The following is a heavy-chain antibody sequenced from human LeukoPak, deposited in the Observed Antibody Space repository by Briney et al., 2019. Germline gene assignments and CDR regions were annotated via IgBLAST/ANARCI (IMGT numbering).Heavy chain of an antibody. CDR1: GFTFSSYG. CDR3: AKFAPTYYDILTGYYGPDY. V-gene: IGHV3-30*02. D-gene: IGHD3-9*01. CDR2: IRYDGSNK. J-gene: IGHJ4*02. Sequence: QSGGSLRLSCAASGFTFSSYGMHWVRQAPGKGLEWVAFIRYDGSNKYYADSVKGRLTISRDNSKNTLYLQMNSLRAEDTAVYYCAKFAPTYYDILTGYYGPDYWGQGTLVTVSS.